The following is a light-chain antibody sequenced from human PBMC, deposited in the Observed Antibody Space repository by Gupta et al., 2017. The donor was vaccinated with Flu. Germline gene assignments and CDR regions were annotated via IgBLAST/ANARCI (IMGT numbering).Light chain of an antibody. Sequence: DVVPTQYPLSLLVTLGQLPSIPRRSSQSLVYSDGSTYLNWLQQMPGQSPRRLIYKVSNRDSGVPDRFSGSGSGTDFTLKISRVEAEDVGVYYCMQGTHCPHWTFGQGTKVEIK. CDR1: QSLVYSDGSTY. CDR2: KVS. V-gene: IGKV2-30*01. J-gene: IGKJ1*01. CDR3: MQGTHCPHWT.